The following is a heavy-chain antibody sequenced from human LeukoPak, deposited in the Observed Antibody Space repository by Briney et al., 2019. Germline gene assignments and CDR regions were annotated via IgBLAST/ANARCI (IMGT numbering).Heavy chain of an antibody. CDR1: GFSFSSYW. J-gene: IGHJ6*04. CDR2: IKQDGSEK. CDR3: AELGITMIGGV. Sequence: QPGGSLRLSCAASGFSFSSYWMSWVRQAPGKGLEWVANIKQDGSEKNYVDFVKGRFAISRDNAKNSLYLQMNSLRAEDTAVYYCAELGITMIGGVWGKGTTVTISS. D-gene: IGHD3-10*02. V-gene: IGHV3-7*01.